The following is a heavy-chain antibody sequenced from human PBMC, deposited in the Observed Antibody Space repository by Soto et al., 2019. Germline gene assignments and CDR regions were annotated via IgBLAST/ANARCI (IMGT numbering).Heavy chain of an antibody. J-gene: IGHJ4*02. CDR2: SKNKADSYTT. Sequence: EVQLVESGGGLVQPGGSLRLSCAASGFTLSDHYMDWVRQAPGKGLEWVGRSKNKADSYTTEYAASVKGRFTISRDGSKNSLILQMNSLKTEDTAVYYCTVWGSGNDFGAAWGQGILVTVSS. D-gene: IGHD3-10*01. V-gene: IGHV3-72*01. CDR1: GFTLSDHY. CDR3: TVWGSGNDFGAA.